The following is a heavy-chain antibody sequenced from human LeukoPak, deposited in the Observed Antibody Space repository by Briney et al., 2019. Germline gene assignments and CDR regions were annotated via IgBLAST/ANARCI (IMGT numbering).Heavy chain of an antibody. V-gene: IGHV1-46*01. J-gene: IGHJ6*02. D-gene: IGHD3-3*01. CDR2: INPSGGST. Sequence: ASVRVSCKASGYTFTSYYMHWVRQAPGQGLEWMGIINPSGGSTSYTQKFQGRVTMTRDTSTSTVYMELSSLRSEDTAVYYCAREGFPPKISDFWSGLGPYYYYGMDVWGQGTTVTVSS. CDR1: GYTFTSYY. CDR3: AREGFPPKISDFWSGLGPYYYYGMDV.